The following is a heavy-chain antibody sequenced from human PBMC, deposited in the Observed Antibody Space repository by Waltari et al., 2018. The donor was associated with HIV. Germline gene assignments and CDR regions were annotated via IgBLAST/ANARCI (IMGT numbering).Heavy chain of an antibody. Sequence: QVQLQQSGPGLVKPSQTLSLTCAISGDSVSSNSAAWNWIRPSPPRGLEWLGRTYYRSKWYNDYVVSVKSRITINPDTSKNQFSLQLNSVTPEDTAVYYCARDSDCSSTSCRRYYFDYWGQGTLVTVSS. D-gene: IGHD2-2*01. CDR1: GDSVSSNSAA. J-gene: IGHJ4*02. CDR3: ARDSDCSSTSCRRYYFDY. CDR2: TYYRSKWYN. V-gene: IGHV6-1*01.